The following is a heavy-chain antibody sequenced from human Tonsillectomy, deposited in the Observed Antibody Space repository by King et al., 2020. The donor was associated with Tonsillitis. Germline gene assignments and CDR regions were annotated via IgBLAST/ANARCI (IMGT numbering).Heavy chain of an antibody. CDR1: GFTFSSYG. D-gene: IGHD4-23*01. V-gene: IGHV3-30*18. CDR2: ISFDGSNK. J-gene: IGHJ4*02. CDR3: AKEIKGYGGDSGTFDY. Sequence: VQLVESGGGVVQPGRSLRLSCAASGFTFSSYGMHWVRQAPGKGLEWVAFISFDGSNKYYSDPVKGRLTITRDNSKNTLYLQMNSLRAEDTAVYYCAKEIKGYGGDSGTFDYGGQGTLVTVSS.